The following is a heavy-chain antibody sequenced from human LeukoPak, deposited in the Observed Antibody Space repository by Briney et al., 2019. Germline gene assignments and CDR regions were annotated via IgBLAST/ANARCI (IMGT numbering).Heavy chain of an antibody. V-gene: IGHV3-21*04. CDR3: AKSPQHYYDSSGLDY. CDR1: GFTFSSYS. J-gene: IGHJ4*02. D-gene: IGHD3-22*01. Sequence: GGSLRLSCAASGFTFSSYSMNWVRQAPGKGLEWVSSISSSSSYIYYADSVKGRFTISRDNSKNTLYLQMNSLRAEDTAVYYCAKSPQHYYDSSGLDYWGQGTLVTVSS. CDR2: ISSSSSYI.